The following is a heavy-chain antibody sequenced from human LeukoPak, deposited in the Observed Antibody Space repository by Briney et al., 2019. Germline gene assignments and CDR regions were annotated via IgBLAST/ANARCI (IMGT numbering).Heavy chain of an antibody. Sequence: GALRLSCAASRFTFSDYGFSWVRQAPGKGLEWLSAISGSGGRTYYAGSVKGRFTISRDNSRNTLYLQMHSLRVEDTAVYYCAKDRVYLTSWYGCSTPWGQGTLVTVSS. D-gene: IGHD6-13*01. CDR1: RFTFSDYG. J-gene: IGHJ5*02. V-gene: IGHV3-23*01. CDR3: AKDRVYLTSWYGCSTP. CDR2: ISGSGGRT.